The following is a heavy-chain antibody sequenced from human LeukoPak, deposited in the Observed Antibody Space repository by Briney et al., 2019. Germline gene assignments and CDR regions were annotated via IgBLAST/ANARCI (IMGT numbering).Heavy chain of an antibody. CDR1: GFTFSSHA. J-gene: IGHJ4*02. D-gene: IGHD6-19*01. V-gene: IGHV3-23*01. CDR2: ISGSGGST. CDR3: ISSGWTGMTYYFDY. Sequence: GGSLRLSCAASGFTFSSHAMSWVRQAPGKGLEWVSAISGSGGSTYYADSVRGRFTISRDNSENTLYLQMNSLGAEDTAVYYCISSGWTGMTYYFDYWGQGTLVTVSS.